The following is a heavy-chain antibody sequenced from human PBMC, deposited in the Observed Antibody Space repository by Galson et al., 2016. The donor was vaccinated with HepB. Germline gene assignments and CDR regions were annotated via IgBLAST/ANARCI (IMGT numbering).Heavy chain of an antibody. CDR1: GYTFTNYG. CDR2: IHAATGNT. Sequence: SVKVSCKASGYTFTNYGLHWLRQAPGQRLEWMGWIHAATGNTKYSQRFQGRVTITRDTSASTAYMELSSLRSEDTAVYFCARSGNEWSVDYWGQGTLVSVSS. J-gene: IGHJ4*02. V-gene: IGHV1-3*01. D-gene: IGHD3-3*01. CDR3: ARSGNEWSVDY.